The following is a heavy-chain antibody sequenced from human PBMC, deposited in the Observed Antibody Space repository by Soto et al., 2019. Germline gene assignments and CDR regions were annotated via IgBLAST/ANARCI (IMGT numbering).Heavy chain of an antibody. J-gene: IGHJ4*02. Sequence: QITLKESGPPLVKPTQTLTLTCSFSGFSLSTGGVGVGWIRQPPGKALEWLALIYWDDDKRYNPSLKSRLTITKDTSKNQVVLTMTNMDPVDTATYFCAHTPFLGDKLDYWGQGTLVTVSS. CDR2: IYWDDDK. V-gene: IGHV2-5*02. CDR3: AHTPFLGDKLDY. D-gene: IGHD2-21*01. CDR1: GFSLSTGGVG.